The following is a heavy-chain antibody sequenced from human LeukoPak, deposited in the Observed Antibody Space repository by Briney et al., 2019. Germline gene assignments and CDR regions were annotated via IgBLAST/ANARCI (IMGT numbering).Heavy chain of an antibody. V-gene: IGHV1-2*02. D-gene: IGHD3-22*01. CDR3: ASGSDYYDSSAYYHFHYFDY. J-gene: IGHJ4*02. Sequence: GASVTVSCKPSGYTFTDYYMHWVRQAPGQGLEWMGWINPNSGGTNYAQKFQGRVTMTRDTSISTAYMELSRLRSDDTAVYYCASGSDYYDSSAYYHFHYFDYWGQGTLVTVSS. CDR2: INPNSGGT. CDR1: GYTFTDYY.